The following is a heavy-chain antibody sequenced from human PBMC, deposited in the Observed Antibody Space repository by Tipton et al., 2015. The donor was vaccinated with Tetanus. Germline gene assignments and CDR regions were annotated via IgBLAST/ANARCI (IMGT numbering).Heavy chain of an antibody. CDR1: GYTFSNYG. CDR2: FSAGTDNT. V-gene: IGHV1-3*01. D-gene: IGHD2-2*01. Sequence: QLVQSGAEVKKPGASVKVSCRASGYTFSNYGIHWVRQAPGQRLEWMGWFSAGTDNTKYSRKFQGRVTITTDTSASTAYLELSSLRSEDTAVYYCARERVYCSSTIGFREPWVLYYGMDVWGQGTPAPVSS. CDR3: ARERVYCSSTIGFREPWVLYYGMDV. J-gene: IGHJ6*02.